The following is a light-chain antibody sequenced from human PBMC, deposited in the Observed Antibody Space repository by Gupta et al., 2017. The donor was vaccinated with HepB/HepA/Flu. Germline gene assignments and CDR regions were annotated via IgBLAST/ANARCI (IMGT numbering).Light chain of an antibody. CDR3: QVWDSSSDHGV. J-gene: IGLJ2*01. V-gene: IGLV3-21*03. Sequence: SYVLTHPPSVSVAPGKTARISGGGNNIGSNSVHWYQPKPGQAPVMVVYDDCDRPSGIPERFSGSNSGNTATLTTSRVEDGEEADYYCQVWDSSSDHGVFGGGTKLTVL. CDR2: DDC. CDR1: NIGSNS.